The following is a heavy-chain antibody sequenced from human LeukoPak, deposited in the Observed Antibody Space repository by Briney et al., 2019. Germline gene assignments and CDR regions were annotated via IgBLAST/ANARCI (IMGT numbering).Heavy chain of an antibody. CDR2: INSDGSST. J-gene: IGHJ4*02. Sequence: GGSLRLSCAASGLTFSSYWMHWVRQAPGKGLVWVSRINSDGSSTSYADSVKGRFTISRDNAKDTLYLQMNSLRAEDTAVYYCASRSSGSPPYYFGYWGQGTLVTVSS. D-gene: IGHD1-26*01. CDR3: ASRSSGSPPYYFGY. CDR1: GLTFSSYW. V-gene: IGHV3-74*01.